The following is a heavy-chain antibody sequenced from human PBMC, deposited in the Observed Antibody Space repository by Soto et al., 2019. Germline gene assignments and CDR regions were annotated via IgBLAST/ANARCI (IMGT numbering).Heavy chain of an antibody. CDR3: AREIGYYDILTGYSTYYYMDV. Sequence: ASVKVSCKASGYTFTSYYMHWVRQAPGQGLEWMGIINPSGGSTSYAQKFQGRVTMTRDTSTSTVYMELSSLRSEDTAVYYCAREIGYYDILTGYSTYYYMDVWGKGTTVTVSS. CDR1: GYTFTSYY. D-gene: IGHD3-9*01. V-gene: IGHV1-46*03. CDR2: INPSGGST. J-gene: IGHJ6*03.